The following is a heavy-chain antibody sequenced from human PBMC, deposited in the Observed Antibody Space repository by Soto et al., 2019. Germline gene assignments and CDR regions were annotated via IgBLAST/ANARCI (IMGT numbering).Heavy chain of an antibody. D-gene: IGHD3-10*01. J-gene: IGHJ4*02. Sequence: PSETLSLTCTVSGGSISRSYWIWVRQPPGKGLEWVGYIYYSGSTSYNPSLKSRVTMSVDTSKNQFSLKLTSVAAADTAVYYCARELYNQQLDYWGQGTLVTVSS. CDR2: IYYSGST. V-gene: IGHV4-59*01. CDR3: ARELYNQQLDY. CDR1: GGSISRSY.